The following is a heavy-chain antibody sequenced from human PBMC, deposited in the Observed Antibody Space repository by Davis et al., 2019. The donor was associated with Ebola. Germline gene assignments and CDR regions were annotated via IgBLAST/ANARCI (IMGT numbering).Heavy chain of an antibody. CDR1: GFPFNMYW. CDR3: AREGAGTLVFHGMDV. Sequence: GESLKISCAVSGFPFNMYWMSWVRQAPGKGLEWVSVIYSGGSTYYADSVKGRFTISRDNSKNTLYLQMNSLRAEDTAVYYCAREGAGTLVFHGMDVWGQGTTVTVSS. J-gene: IGHJ6*02. V-gene: IGHV3-66*01. CDR2: IYSGGST. D-gene: IGHD6-19*01.